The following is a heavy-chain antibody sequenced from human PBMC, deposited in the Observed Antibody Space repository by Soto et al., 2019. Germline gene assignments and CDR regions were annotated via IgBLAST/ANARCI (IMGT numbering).Heavy chain of an antibody. Sequence: QVHLVQSGTEVKKPGSSVKVSCKASGGTFSSSGFSWVRQAPGQGLEWMGMIVPSLDTTNYAQKFQARVTITADEVTSTAYMELRSLRSEDTAVYYCARDPSGDVVPAASDSWGQGNLVTVSS. CDR2: IVPSLDTT. CDR1: GGTFSSSG. J-gene: IGHJ4*02. CDR3: ARDPSGDVVPAASDS. V-gene: IGHV1-69*11. D-gene: IGHD2-2*01.